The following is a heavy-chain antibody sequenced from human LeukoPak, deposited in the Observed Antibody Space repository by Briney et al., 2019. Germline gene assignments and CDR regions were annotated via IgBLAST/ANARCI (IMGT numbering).Heavy chain of an antibody. D-gene: IGHD6-13*01. CDR2: MNPNSGNT. CDR3: ARLAQLGAGY. V-gene: IGHV1-8*01. J-gene: IGHJ4*02. Sequence: ASVKVSCKAPGYTFTSYDINWVRQATGQGPEWMGWMNPNSGNTGYAQKFQGRVTMTRNTSISTAYMELSSLRSEDTAVYYCARLAQLGAGYWGQGTLVTVSS. CDR1: GYTFTSYD.